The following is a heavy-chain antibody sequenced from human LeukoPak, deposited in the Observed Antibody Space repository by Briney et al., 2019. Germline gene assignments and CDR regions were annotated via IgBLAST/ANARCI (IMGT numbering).Heavy chain of an antibody. Sequence: PGGSLRLSCAASGFTFDDYAMHWVRQAPGKGLEWVSGISWNSGSIGYADSVKGRFTISRDNAKNSLYLQMNSLRAEDKAIYYCARDGARQINIAVPGGDYWGQGTLVTVSS. CDR3: ARDGARQINIAVPGGDY. CDR2: ISWNSGSI. J-gene: IGHJ4*02. V-gene: IGHV3-9*01. D-gene: IGHD6-19*01. CDR1: GFTFDDYA.